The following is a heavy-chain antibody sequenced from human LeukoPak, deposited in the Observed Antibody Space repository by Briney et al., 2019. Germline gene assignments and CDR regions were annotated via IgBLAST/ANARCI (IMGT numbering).Heavy chain of an antibody. D-gene: IGHD1-26*01. CDR1: GFTFSNYA. J-gene: IGHJ4*02. CDR3: AKDPFPGRLGAFDS. CDR2: ITGSGVNT. Sequence: QPGGSLILSCAASGFTFSNYAMRWVRQAPGKGADWVSTITGSGVNTYYPDSVKGRFTISRDNSRNTLYLEMNSLRVEDTAVYYCAKDPFPGRLGAFDSWGQGTLVTVSS. V-gene: IGHV3-23*01.